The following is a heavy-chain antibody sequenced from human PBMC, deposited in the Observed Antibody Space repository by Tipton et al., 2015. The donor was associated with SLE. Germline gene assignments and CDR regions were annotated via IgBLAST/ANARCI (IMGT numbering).Heavy chain of an antibody. CDR1: GFTFSNSW. Sequence: SLRLSCAASGFTFSNSWMNWVRLAPGKGLEWVANIKEDGSEKHYVDSVKDRLTISRDNAKNSLYLQMNSLRAEDTAVYYCAKHRGAAPWYPFDYWGQGALVTVSS. V-gene: IGHV3-7*01. D-gene: IGHD6-13*01. CDR3: AKHRGAAPWYPFDY. J-gene: IGHJ4*02. CDR2: IKEDGSEK.